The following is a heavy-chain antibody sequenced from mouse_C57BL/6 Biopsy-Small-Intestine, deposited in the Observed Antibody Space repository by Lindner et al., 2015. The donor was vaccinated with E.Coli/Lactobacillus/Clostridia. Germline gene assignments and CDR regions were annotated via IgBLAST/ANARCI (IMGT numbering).Heavy chain of an antibody. D-gene: IGHD2-4*01. CDR1: GYAFSSYW. Sequence: VQLQESGAELVKPGASVKISCKASGYAFSSYWMNWVKQRPGKGLEWIGRIYPGDGDTNYNGKFKGKATLTADKSSSTAYMQLSSLTSGDSAVYFCARHIYYDYDDRFAYWGQGTLVTVSA. CDR3: ARHIYYDYDDRFAY. CDR2: IYPGDGDT. J-gene: IGHJ3*01. V-gene: IGHV1-82*01.